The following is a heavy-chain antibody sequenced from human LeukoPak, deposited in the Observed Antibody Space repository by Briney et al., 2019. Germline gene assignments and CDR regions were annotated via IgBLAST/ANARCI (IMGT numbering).Heavy chain of an antibody. CDR1: GFTFSSYW. D-gene: IGHD3-10*01. V-gene: IGHV3-74*01. Sequence: GGSLRLSCAASGFTFSSYWMHWVRQAPGKGLVWVSRINSDGSSTVYVDSVKGRFTTSRDNAKNTLYLQMNSLRAEDTAVYYCARDLPITMVRGTHFDYWGQGTLVTVSS. CDR3: ARDLPITMVRGTHFDY. J-gene: IGHJ4*02. CDR2: INSDGSST.